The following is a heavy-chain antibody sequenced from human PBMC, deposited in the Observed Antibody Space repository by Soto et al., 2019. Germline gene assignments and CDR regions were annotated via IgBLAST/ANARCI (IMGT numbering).Heavy chain of an antibody. CDR3: ASCSSTSCYHYYYYMDV. V-gene: IGHV4-31*03. Sequence: SETLSLTCTVSGGSISSGGYYWSWIRQHPGKGLEWIGYIYYSGSTYYNPSLKSRVTISVDTSKNLFSLKLSSVTAADTAVYYCASCSSTSCYHYYYYMDVWGKGTTVTVSS. CDR2: IYYSGST. J-gene: IGHJ6*03. D-gene: IGHD2-2*01. CDR1: GGSISSGGYY.